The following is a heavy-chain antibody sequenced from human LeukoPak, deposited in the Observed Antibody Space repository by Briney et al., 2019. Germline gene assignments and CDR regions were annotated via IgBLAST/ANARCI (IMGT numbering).Heavy chain of an antibody. V-gene: IGHV1-2*02. CDR3: AREIPVYRSGGSCYL. CDR1: GYTFTGYY. D-gene: IGHD2-15*01. Sequence: ASVKVSCKASGYTFTGYYMHWVRRAPGQGLEWMGWINPNSGGTNYAQKFQGRVTMTRDTSISTAYMELSRLRSDDTAVYYCAREIPVYRSGGSCYLWGQGTLVTVSS. J-gene: IGHJ4*02. CDR2: INPNSGGT.